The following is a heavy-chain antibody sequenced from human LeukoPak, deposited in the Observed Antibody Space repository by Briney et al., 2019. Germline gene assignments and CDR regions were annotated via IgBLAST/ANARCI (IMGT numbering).Heavy chain of an antibody. CDR2: ISYDGSNK. CDR1: GFTFSSYA. J-gene: IGHJ6*04. Sequence: GGSLRLSCAASGFTFSSYAMHWVRQAPAKGREWGAVISYDGSNKYYADSVKGRFTISRDNSKNTLSLQMNSLRAEDTAVYYCASTRSHYYYYGMDVWGKGPTVTVSS. CDR3: ASTRSHYYYYGMDV. V-gene: IGHV3-30*04.